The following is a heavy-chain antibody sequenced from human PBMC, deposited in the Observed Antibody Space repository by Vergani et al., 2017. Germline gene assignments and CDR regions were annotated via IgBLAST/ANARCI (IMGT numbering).Heavy chain of an antibody. J-gene: IGHJ6*03. CDR3: ARVNTETNGHLYYYYYMDV. CDR1: GGSFTSYH. CDR2: IDHTGRP. Sequence: QVQLQQWGGGLLKPSETLSLTCVVNGGSFTSYHWTWIRQSLGEGLEWVGDIDHTGRPDYNPSLKSRLTMSVDKSRNQFSLTFNSLTATDTAIYFCARVNTETNGHLYYYYYMDVWGQGTAVTVS. V-gene: IGHV4-34*01. D-gene: IGHD4-11*01.